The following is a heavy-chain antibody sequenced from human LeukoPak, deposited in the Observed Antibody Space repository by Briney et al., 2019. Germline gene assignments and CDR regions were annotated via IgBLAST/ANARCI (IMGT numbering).Heavy chain of an antibody. Sequence: GGSLRLSCAVSGFRFDDYAMHWVRQAPGKGLEWVSGINWNSGIITYADSVEGRFTISRDNTKSSLHLQMTSLKPEDTAFYYCTRDISDQIAATGYYWGQGTLVTVSS. D-gene: IGHD6-13*01. CDR1: GFRFDDYA. V-gene: IGHV3-9*01. J-gene: IGHJ4*02. CDR2: INWNSGII. CDR3: TRDISDQIAATGYY.